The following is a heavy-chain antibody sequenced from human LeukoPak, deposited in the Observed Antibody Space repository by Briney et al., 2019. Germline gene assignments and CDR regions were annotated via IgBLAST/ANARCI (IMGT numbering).Heavy chain of an antibody. Sequence: PGRSLRLSCAASGFTFSTYAMNWVRQAPGKGLEWVAVISYDGSNEKYAESVRGRFTISRDNSNNMVFLQMNSLRNGDTAVYFCARSPEGVRILGIDHWGQGTLVTVSS. CDR2: ISYDGSNE. J-gene: IGHJ4*02. V-gene: IGHV3-30-3*01. CDR3: ARSPEGVRILGIDH. D-gene: IGHD2/OR15-2a*01. CDR1: GFTFSTYA.